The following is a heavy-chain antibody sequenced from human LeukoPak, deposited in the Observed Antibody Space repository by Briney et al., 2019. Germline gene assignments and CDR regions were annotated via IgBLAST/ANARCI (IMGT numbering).Heavy chain of an antibody. J-gene: IGHJ1*01. CDR2: INPDGRDT. CDR3: TSWGDTTAEYFQR. Sequence: GGSLRLSCVVSGFTFNRCWMNWVRQAPGKGLEWVAHINPDGRDTYYVDSVKGRFTISRDNAQNSMYLQLNSLRVEDTAVYYCTSWGDTTAEYFQRWGQGTLVTVSS. D-gene: IGHD2-21*02. CDR1: GFTFNRCW. V-gene: IGHV3-7*01.